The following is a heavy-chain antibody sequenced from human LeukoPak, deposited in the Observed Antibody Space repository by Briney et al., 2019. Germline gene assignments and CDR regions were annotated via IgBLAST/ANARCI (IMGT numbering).Heavy chain of an antibody. D-gene: IGHD3-22*01. CDR3: AKPLVSSDSSRYPDY. CDR1: GFTFSSYG. Sequence: GGSLRLSCAASGFTFSSYGMHWVRQAPGKGLEWVAVISYDGSNKYYADSVKGRFTISRDNSKHPLYLQMNSLRAEDTAVYYCAKPLVSSDSSRYPDYWGQGPLVTVSS. V-gene: IGHV3-30*18. J-gene: IGHJ4*02. CDR2: ISYDGSNK.